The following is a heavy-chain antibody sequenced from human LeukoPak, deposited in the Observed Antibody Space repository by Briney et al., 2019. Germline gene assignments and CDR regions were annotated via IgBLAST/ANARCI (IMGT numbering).Heavy chain of an antibody. CDR3: AKDTGDYYDTSGNYYAGWFDP. CDR1: GFSFSSFG. J-gene: IGHJ5*02. Sequence: GGSLRLSCEASGFSFSSFGLHGVRQAPGKGLEWVAFIRYDGNNKYFADSVKGRFSISRDNSKNTVYLQMNSLRPEDTAVYHCAKDTGDYYDTSGNYYAGWFDPWGQGTLVTVSS. D-gene: IGHD3-22*01. CDR2: IRYDGNNK. V-gene: IGHV3-30*02.